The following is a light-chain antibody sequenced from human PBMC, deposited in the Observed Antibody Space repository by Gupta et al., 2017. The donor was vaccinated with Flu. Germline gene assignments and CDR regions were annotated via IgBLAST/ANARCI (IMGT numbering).Light chain of an antibody. V-gene: IGLV1-44*01. Sequence: QSVLTQPPSSSGTPGQSVTISCSGSSSNIGSNAVNWYRQLPGTAPKLLIYSNNQRPSGVPDRFSGSKAGTSVALAISGLQSEDEAGYYCASWDDSLNGWVFGGGTKLTVL. J-gene: IGLJ3*02. CDR3: ASWDDSLNGWV. CDR2: SNN. CDR1: SSNIGSNA.